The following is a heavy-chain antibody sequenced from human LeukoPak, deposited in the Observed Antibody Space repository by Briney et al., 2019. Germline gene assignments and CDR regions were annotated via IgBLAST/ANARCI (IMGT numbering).Heavy chain of an antibody. CDR2: INHSGST. CDR3: ARGRHDITMIVVVMTSVSYYLDV. CDR1: GGSFSGYY. V-gene: IGHV4-34*01. Sequence: PSETLSLTCAVYGGSFSGYYWSWIRQPPGKGLEWIGEINHSGSTDYNPSLKSRVTISVDTSKNQFSLKLSSVTAADTAVYCCARGRHDITMIVVVMTSVSYYLDVWGKGTTVTVS. J-gene: IGHJ6*03. D-gene: IGHD3-22*01.